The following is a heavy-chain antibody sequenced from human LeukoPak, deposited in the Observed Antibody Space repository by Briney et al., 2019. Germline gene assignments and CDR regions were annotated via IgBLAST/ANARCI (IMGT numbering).Heavy chain of an antibody. V-gene: IGHV1-2*02. CDR1: GYTLTSYG. J-gene: IGHJ4*02. Sequence: ASVKVSCKASGYTLTSYGISWVRQAPGQGLEWMGWINPNSGGTNYAQKFQGRVTMTRDTSISTAYMELSRLRSDDTAVYYCAREVELAGYWGQGTLVTVSS. CDR2: INPNSGGT. CDR3: AREVELAGY. D-gene: IGHD1-1*01.